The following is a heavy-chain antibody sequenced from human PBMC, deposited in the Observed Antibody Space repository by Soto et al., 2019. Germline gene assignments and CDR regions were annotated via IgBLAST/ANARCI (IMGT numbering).Heavy chain of an antibody. CDR2: IYWDDDK. J-gene: IGHJ5*02. Sequence: QITLKESGPTLVRPTQTLTLTCTFSGFSLSTTGVGGGWIRQPPGKALEWIALIYWDDDKRYSPSLKSRLTMTKDTSKTVVILTMTNMDPVDTATYYCAQSLRDYGLGRERANSFDPWGQGTLVTVSS. CDR1: GFSLSTTGVG. V-gene: IGHV2-5*02. D-gene: IGHD3-10*01. CDR3: AQSLRDYGLGRERANSFDP.